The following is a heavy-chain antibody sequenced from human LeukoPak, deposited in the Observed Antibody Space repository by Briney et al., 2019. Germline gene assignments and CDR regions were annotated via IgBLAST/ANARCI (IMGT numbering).Heavy chain of an antibody. D-gene: IGHD6-19*01. Sequence: SETLSLTCTVSGGSISSYYWSWIRQPPGKGLEWIGHIFYSGSTNYNPSLKSRVTISVDTSKNQFSLKLSSVTAADTAVYYCARSEQWLVFGFDYWGQGTLVTVSS. J-gene: IGHJ4*02. CDR2: IFYSGST. CDR1: GGSISSYY. CDR3: ARSEQWLVFGFDY. V-gene: IGHV4-59*01.